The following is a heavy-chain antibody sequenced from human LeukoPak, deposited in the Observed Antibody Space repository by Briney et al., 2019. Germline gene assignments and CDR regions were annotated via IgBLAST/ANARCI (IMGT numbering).Heavy chain of an antibody. CDR2: INHSGST. J-gene: IGHJ4*02. CDR3: ANYYYDSSGYRGYYFDY. CDR1: GVSFSGYY. D-gene: IGHD3-22*01. V-gene: IGHV4-34*01. Sequence: SETLSLTCAVYGVSFSGYYWSWIRQPPGKGLEWIGEINHSGSTNYNPSLKSRVTISVDTSKNQFSLKLSSVTAADTAVYYCANYYYDSSGYRGYYFDYWGQGTLVTVSS.